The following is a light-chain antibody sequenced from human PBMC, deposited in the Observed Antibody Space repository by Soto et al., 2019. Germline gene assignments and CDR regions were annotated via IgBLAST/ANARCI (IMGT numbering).Light chain of an antibody. Sequence: DIQMTQSPSTLSASVGDRVTIACRASQSISSWLAWYQQKPGKAPKLLIYKASSLESGVPSRFSGSGSGTEFTLTISSLQPADFATYYCQQYDSQSYTFGQGTKLEIK. CDR3: QQYDSQSYT. CDR1: QSISSW. V-gene: IGKV1-5*03. CDR2: KAS. J-gene: IGKJ2*01.